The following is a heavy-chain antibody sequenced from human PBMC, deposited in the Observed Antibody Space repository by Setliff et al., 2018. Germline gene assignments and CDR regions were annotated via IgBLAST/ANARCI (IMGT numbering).Heavy chain of an antibody. D-gene: IGHD6-19*01. J-gene: IGHJ4*02. V-gene: IGHV3-66*01. Sequence: GGSLRLSCAASGFTVSSNYMSWVRQAPGKGLEWVSVIYSGGSTYYADSVKGRFTISRDNSKNTLYLQMNSLRAEDTAVYYCARCGNSGWSRGYYFDYWGRGTLVTVSS. CDR2: IYSGGST. CDR3: ARCGNSGWSRGYYFDY. CDR1: GFTVSSNY.